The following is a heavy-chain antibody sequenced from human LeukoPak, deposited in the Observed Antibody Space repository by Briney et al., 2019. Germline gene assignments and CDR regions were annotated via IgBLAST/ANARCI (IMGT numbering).Heavy chain of an antibody. V-gene: IGHV4-34*01. CDR3: ARGDYYGSGNVVQYYYYGMDV. CDR2: INHSGST. D-gene: IGHD3-10*01. J-gene: IGHJ6*02. CDR1: RGSFSGYY. Sequence: SETLSLTCAVYRGSFSGYYWSWIRQPPGKGLEWMGEINHSGSTNYNPSLKSRVTISVDPSKNQFSLKLSSVTAADTAVYYCARGDYYGSGNVVQYYYYGMDVWGQGTTVTVSS.